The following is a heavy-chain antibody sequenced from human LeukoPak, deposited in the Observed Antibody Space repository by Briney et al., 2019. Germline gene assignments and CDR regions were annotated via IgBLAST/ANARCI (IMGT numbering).Heavy chain of an antibody. CDR1: GFIFTDYW. CDR3: STTHYNFGDLDH. D-gene: IGHD3-3*01. Sequence: PGGSLRLSCAASGFIFTDYWMNWVRQAPGKGLEWVGHIKTKSDGWTTNYAAPVKGRFTISRDDSKNMVYLQMNSLKTEDTAVYYCSTTHYNFGDLDHWGQGALVTVSS. CDR2: IKTKSDGWTT. J-gene: IGHJ4*02. V-gene: IGHV3-15*01.